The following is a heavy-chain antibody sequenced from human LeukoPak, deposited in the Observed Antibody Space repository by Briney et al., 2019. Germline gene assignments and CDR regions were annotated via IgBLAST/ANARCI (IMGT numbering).Heavy chain of an antibody. V-gene: IGHV3-11*01. D-gene: IGHD4-17*01. Sequence: PGGSLRLSCAASGFTFSDYYMSWIRQAPGKGLEWVSYISSSGSTIYYADSVKGRFTISRDNAKNSLYLQMNSLKPEDTAVYYCVRSLTASTTGAIWGQGTMVTVSS. CDR1: GFTFSDYY. J-gene: IGHJ3*02. CDR3: VRSLTASTTGAI. CDR2: ISSSGSTI.